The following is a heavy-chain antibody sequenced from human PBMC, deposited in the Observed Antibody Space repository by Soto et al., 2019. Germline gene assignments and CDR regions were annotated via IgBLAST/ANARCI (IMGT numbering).Heavy chain of an antibody. D-gene: IGHD3-10*01. V-gene: IGHV1-2*02. CDR1: GYTFTGAY. Sequence: ASVKVSCKASGYTFTGAYIHWVRQAPGQGLEWMGCINPNSGGTEFAQKSQGRVTVTRDTSITTVYMEMNRLRSDDTGVYYCARDFTTRSYGVDVWGQRIAFPVCS. J-gene: IGHJ6*02. CDR3: ARDFTTRSYGVDV. CDR2: INPNSGGT.